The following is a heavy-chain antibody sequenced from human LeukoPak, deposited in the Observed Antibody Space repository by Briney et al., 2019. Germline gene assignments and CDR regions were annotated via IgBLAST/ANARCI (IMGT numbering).Heavy chain of an antibody. CDR1: GFTFSSGW. Sequence: GRSLRLSCAASGFTFSSGWISWVRLAPGRGLEWVANINKDGSETYYVDSVRRRFTISRDNAKKSLYLQMNSLRAEDTAVYYCARDFWGAYRVDYFDYWGQGILVTVSS. J-gene: IGHJ4*02. CDR3: ARDFWGAYRVDYFDY. V-gene: IGHV3-7*01. D-gene: IGHD3-3*01. CDR2: INKDGSET.